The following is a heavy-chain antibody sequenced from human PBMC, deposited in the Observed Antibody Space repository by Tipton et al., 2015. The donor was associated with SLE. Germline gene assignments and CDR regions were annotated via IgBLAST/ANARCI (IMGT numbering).Heavy chain of an antibody. D-gene: IGHD3-3*01. CDR3: ARDPETYYDFWSGQWGAFDI. J-gene: IGHJ3*02. CDR1: GFTFSSYS. CDR2: ISSSSSYI. V-gene: IGHV3-21*01. Sequence: GSLRLSCAASGFTFSSYSMNWVRQAPGKGLEWVSSISSSSSYIYYADSVKGRFTISRDNAKNSLYLQMNSLRAEDTAVYYCARDPETYYDFWSGQWGAFDIWGQGTMVTVSS.